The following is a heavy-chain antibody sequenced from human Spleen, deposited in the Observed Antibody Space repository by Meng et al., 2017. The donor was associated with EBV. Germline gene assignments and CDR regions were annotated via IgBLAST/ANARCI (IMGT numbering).Heavy chain of an antibody. Sequence: QVKRVQSGSGFKEPGASVKVSCKASGYTFTSYHMNWVRQAPGHGLEWMGWINPTNGNPTYAQAFRGRFVFSVDTSVSTAYLQITSVKAEDTAVYYCARDPGWCGGSYWGQGTLVTVSS. D-gene: IGHD2-15*01. CDR2: INPTNGNP. CDR3: ARDPGWCGGSY. V-gene: IGHV7-4-1*02. CDR1: GYTFTSYH. J-gene: IGHJ4*02.